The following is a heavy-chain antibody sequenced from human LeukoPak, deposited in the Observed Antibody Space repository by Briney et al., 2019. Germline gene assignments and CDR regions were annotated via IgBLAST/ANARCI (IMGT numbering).Heavy chain of an antibody. CDR1: GYTFTSYG. CDR2: ISAYNGNT. CDR3: ARVSHYDILTGYYRWGLDFDY. J-gene: IGHJ4*02. D-gene: IGHD3-9*01. V-gene: IGHV1-18*01. Sequence: ASVKVSCKASGYTFTSYGISWVRRAPGQALEWMGWISAYNGNTNYAQKLQGRVTMTTDTSTSTAYMELRSLRSDDTAVYYCARVSHYDILTGYYRWGLDFDYWGQGTLVTVSS.